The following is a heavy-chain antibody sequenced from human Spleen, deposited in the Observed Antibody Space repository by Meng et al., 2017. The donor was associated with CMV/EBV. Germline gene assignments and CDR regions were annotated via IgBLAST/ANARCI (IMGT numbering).Heavy chain of an antibody. CDR2: INHSGST. D-gene: IGHD3-3*01. J-gene: IGHJ4*02. CDR1: GGSFSGYY. V-gene: IGHV4-34*01. Sequence: QGQLQQWGAGLLKPSETLSLTCAVYGGSFSGYYWSWIRQPPGKGLEWIGEINHSGSTNYNPSLKSRVTISVDTSKNQFSLKLSSVTAADTAVYYCASLRFLEWLSDTNFNYWGQGTLVTVSS. CDR3: ASLRFLEWLSDTNFNY.